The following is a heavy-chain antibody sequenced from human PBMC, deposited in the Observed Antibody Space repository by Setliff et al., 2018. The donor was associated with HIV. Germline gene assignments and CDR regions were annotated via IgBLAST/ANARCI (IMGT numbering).Heavy chain of an antibody. CDR3: AKEGGLYFGMLIHDAIDL. Sequence: SETLSLTCTVSGGSISSGSYYWSWIRQPAGKGLEWIGHIYTSGSTNYNPSLKSRVTLSLDTSKNQFSLKLTSVTAADTAVYYCAKEGGLYFGMLIHDAIDLWGQGTMVTVSS. J-gene: IGHJ3*01. V-gene: IGHV4-61*09. CDR1: GGSISSGSYY. CDR2: IYTSGST. D-gene: IGHD3-3*01.